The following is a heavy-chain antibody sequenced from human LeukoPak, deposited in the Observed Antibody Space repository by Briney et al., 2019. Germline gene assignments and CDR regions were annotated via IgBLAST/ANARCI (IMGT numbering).Heavy chain of an antibody. CDR1: GFTFSSYG. CDR3: AKSGSSGWYGDY. D-gene: IGHD6-19*01. Sequence: GRSLRLSCAASGFTFSSYGMHWVRQAPGKGLEWVAVISYDGSNKYYADSVKGRFTISRDNSKNTLYLQMNSLRAEDTAVYYCAKSGSSGWYGDYWGQGTLVTVSS. V-gene: IGHV3-30*18. CDR2: ISYDGSNK. J-gene: IGHJ4*02.